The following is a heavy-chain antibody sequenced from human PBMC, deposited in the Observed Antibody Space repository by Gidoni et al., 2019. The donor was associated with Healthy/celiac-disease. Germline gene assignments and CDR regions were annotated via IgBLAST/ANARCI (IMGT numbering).Heavy chain of an antibody. CDR2: IYPGDSDN. Sequence: EVQLVQSGAEVTKPGESLKISCKGSGYSFTSYWIGWVRQMPGKGLEWMGIIYPGDSDNRYSPSFQGQVTISADKSISTAYLQWSSLKASDTAMYYCARRGQVAAAGKAGNWFDPWGQGTLVTVSS. V-gene: IGHV5-51*01. J-gene: IGHJ5*02. CDR3: ARRGQVAAAGKAGNWFDP. CDR1: GYSFTSYW. D-gene: IGHD6-13*01.